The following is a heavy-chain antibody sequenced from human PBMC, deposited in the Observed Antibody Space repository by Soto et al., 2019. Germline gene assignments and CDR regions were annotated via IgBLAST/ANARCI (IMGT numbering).Heavy chain of an antibody. Sequence: SETLSFTCAVYGGSFSGYYWSWIRQPPGKGLEWIGEINHSGSTNYNPSLKSRVTISVATAKNQFSLKLSSVTAADTAVYYCARGAVSSHYYYYYMDVWGKGTTVTVSS. D-gene: IGHD4-4*01. J-gene: IGHJ6*03. CDR3: ARGAVSSHYYYYYMDV. CDR1: GGSFSGYY. V-gene: IGHV4-34*01. CDR2: INHSGST.